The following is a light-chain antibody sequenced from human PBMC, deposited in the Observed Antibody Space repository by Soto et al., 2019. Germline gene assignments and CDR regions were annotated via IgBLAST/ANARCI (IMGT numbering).Light chain of an antibody. CDR1: SSDVGGYDY. V-gene: IGLV2-14*01. CDR2: EVT. Sequence: QSVLTQPASVSGSPGQSITISCTGTSSDVGGYDYVSWYQQYPGKAPKFMIYEVTNRPSGVSHRFSGPKSGNTASLTISGLQAEDEADYYCTSYTTTSTYVFGTGTKVTVL. CDR3: TSYTTTSTYV. J-gene: IGLJ1*01.